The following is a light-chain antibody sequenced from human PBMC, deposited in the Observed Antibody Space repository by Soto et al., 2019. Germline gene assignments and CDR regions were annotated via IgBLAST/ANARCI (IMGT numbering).Light chain of an antibody. Sequence: QSALTQSASVSGSPGQSITISCTGTSSDIGGYNYVSWYQQHPDKAPKLMIFEVSNRPSGVSNRFSGSKSGNTASQTISGLLPEDEADYYRSSYTTSSTVAFGGGTKLTVL. CDR1: SSDIGGYNY. J-gene: IGLJ2*01. CDR3: SSYTTSSTVA. CDR2: EVS. V-gene: IGLV2-14*01.